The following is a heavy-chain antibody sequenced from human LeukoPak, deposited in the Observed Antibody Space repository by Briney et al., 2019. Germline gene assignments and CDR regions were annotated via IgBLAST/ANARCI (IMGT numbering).Heavy chain of an antibody. CDR1: EFSVGSNY. CDR3: ARAPSGYHNT. Sequence: GGSLRLSCAASEFSVGSNYMTWVRQAPGRGLEWVSLIYSGGSTYYADSVKGRFTISRDNSKNTLYLQMNSLRAEDTAVYYCARAPSGYHNTGGQGTLVTVSS. CDR2: IYSGGST. V-gene: IGHV3-66*01. D-gene: IGHD5-12*01. J-gene: IGHJ4*02.